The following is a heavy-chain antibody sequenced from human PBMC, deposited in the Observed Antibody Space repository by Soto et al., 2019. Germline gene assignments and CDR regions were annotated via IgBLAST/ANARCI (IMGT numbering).Heavy chain of an antibody. CDR2: VHYSGNT. CDR1: RGSISSSAYY. Sequence: QLQLRESGPGLVKPSETLSLTCTVSRGSISSSAYYWGWIRQPPGKGLEWIGSVHYSGNTYYNPSLKSRLIVSVDTSKNQFSMRLAYVTAADTAVYCAFPRGESNYNSFPTSFDIWGQGTVVTVSS. J-gene: IGHJ3*02. D-gene: IGHD1-7*01. V-gene: IGHV4-39*01. CDR3: FPRGESNYNSFPTSFDI.